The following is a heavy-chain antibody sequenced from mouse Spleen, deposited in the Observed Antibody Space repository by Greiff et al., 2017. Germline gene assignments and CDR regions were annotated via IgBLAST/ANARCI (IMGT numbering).Heavy chain of an antibody. D-gene: IGHD4-1*01. CDR2: IWSDGST. Sequence: VQLKETGPGLVAPSQSLSITCTVSGFSLTSYGVHWVRQPPGKGLEWLVVIWSDGSTNYNSALKSRLSISKDNSKSQVFLKMNSLQTDDTAMYYCARQRTGTRYYFDYWGQGTTLTVSS. V-gene: IGHV2-6-1*01. CDR1: GFSLTSYG. CDR3: ARQRTGTRYYFDY. J-gene: IGHJ2*01.